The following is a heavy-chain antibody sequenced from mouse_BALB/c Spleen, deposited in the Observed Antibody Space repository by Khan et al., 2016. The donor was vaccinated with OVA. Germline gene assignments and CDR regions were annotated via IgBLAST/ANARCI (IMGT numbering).Heavy chain of an antibody. J-gene: IGHJ2*01. D-gene: IGHD2-1*01. CDR1: GYTFTDLY. CDR2: IYPGSGNT. CDR3: ARSSFYPFYFDY. Sequence: QMQLEESGPELVKPGASVKISCKASGYTFTDLYINWVKQKPGQGLEWIGWIYPGSGNTKYNEKFKGKATLTVDTSSSTAYMQLSSLTSEDTAVYFCARSSFYPFYFDYWGQGTTLTVSS. V-gene: IGHV1-84*02.